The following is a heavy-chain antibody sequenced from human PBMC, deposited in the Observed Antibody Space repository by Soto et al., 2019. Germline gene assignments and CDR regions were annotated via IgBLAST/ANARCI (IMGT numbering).Heavy chain of an antibody. Sequence: SETLSLTCTVSGGSISSSSYYWGWIRQPPGKGLEWIGSIYYSGSTYYNPSLKSRVTISVDTSKNQFSLKLSSVTAADTAVYYCARGAPDIVVVVAATHSHWFDPWGQGTLVTVSS. J-gene: IGHJ5*02. CDR2: IYYSGST. CDR1: GGSISSSSYY. D-gene: IGHD2-15*01. CDR3: ARGAPDIVVVVAATHSHWFDP. V-gene: IGHV4-39*07.